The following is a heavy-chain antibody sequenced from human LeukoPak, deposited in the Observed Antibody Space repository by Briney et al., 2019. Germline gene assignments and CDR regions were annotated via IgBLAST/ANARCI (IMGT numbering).Heavy chain of an antibody. CDR2: IYYSGST. V-gene: IGHV4-59*01. CDR1: GGSISSYY. D-gene: IGHD6-13*01. J-gene: IGHJ6*02. CDR3: ARDGWGSSWYTYGMDV. Sequence: PSETLSLTCTVSGGSISSYYWSWIRQPPGKGLEWIGYIYYSGSTNYNPSLKSRVTISVDTSKNQFSLKLSSVTAADTAVYYCARDGWGSSWYTYGMDVWAKGPRSPSP.